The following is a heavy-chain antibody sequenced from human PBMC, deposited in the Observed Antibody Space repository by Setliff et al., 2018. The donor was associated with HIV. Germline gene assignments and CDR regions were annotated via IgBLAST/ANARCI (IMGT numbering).Heavy chain of an antibody. CDR2: IFYSGSA. D-gene: IGHD6-6*01. CDR3: AREDSSYHYFDY. Sequence: PSETLSLTCAVYGGSFSGHSWTWIRQPPGKGLEWIGSIFYSGSANYNPSLRSPVAISVDTSKNQFSLKLTSVTAADTAVYYCAREDSSYHYFDYWGQGMLVTVSS. CDR1: GGSFSGHS. J-gene: IGHJ4*02. V-gene: IGHV4-34*12.